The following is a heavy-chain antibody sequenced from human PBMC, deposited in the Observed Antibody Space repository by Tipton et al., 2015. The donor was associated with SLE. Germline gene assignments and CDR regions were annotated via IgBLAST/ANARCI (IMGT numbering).Heavy chain of an antibody. V-gene: IGHV4-38-2*01. CDR2: IYYSGST. Sequence: TLSLTCAVSGYSISSGYYWGWIRQPPGKGLEWIGYIYYSGSTNYNPSLKSRVTISVDTSKNQFSLKLSSVTAADTAVYYCASAAWDYDSSGSGAFDIWGQGTMVTVSS. CDR3: ASAAWDYDSSGSGAFDI. J-gene: IGHJ3*02. D-gene: IGHD3-22*01. CDR1: GYSISSGYY.